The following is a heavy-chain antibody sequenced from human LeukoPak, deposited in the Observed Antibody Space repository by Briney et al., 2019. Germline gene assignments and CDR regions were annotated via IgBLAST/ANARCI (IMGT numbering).Heavy chain of an antibody. D-gene: IGHD2-2*01. CDR2: ITSSSSYI. J-gene: IGHJ4*02. V-gene: IGHV3-21*01. CDR1: GFTFSSYS. Sequence: GGSLRLSCAASGFTFSSYSMNWVRQAPGKGLEWVSSITSSSSYIYYADSVKGRFTISRDNAENSLYLQMNSLTAEDTAVYYCARRYCSSTNCYAFEDWGQGTLVTVSS. CDR3: ARRYCSSTNCYAFED.